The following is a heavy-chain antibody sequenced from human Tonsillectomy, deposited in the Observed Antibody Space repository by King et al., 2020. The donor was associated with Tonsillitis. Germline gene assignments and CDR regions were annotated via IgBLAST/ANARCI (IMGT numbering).Heavy chain of an antibody. CDR1: GFTFSNYA. V-gene: IGHV3-30*04. Sequence: VQLVESGGGVVQPGRSLRLSCAASGFTFSNYAMHWVRQAPGKGLEWMAVISYDGSNKYHADSVKGRFTISRDNSKNTLYLQMDSLRAEDTAVYFCAGGDKWVLLAGPSLGFDYWGQGTLVTVSS. J-gene: IGHJ4*02. D-gene: IGHD1-26*01. CDR2: ISYDGSNK. CDR3: AGGDKWVLLAGPSLGFDY.